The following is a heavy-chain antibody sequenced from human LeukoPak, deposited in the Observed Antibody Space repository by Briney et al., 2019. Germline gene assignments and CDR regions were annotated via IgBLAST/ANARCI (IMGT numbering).Heavy chain of an antibody. V-gene: IGHV3-9*01. CDR3: TGGVVVPFDY. D-gene: IGHD2-15*01. CDR1: GFTFDDYA. J-gene: IGHJ4*02. CDR2: ISWNSGSI. Sequence: PGRSLRLSCAASGFTFDDYAMHWVRQAPGKGLEWVSGISWNSGSIGYADSVKGRFTISRDNAKDSLYLQMNSLGAEDTALYYCTGGVVVPFDYWGQGTLVTVSS.